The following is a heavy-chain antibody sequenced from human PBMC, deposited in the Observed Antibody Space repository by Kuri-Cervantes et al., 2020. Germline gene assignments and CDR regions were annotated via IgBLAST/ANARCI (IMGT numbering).Heavy chain of an antibody. CDR2: VSSSSSTI. D-gene: IGHD5-12*01. CDR3: AGDNSGFYYNWFDP. CDR1: GFTFSSYS. J-gene: IGHJ5*02. Sequence: GGSLRLSCAASGFTFSSYSMNWVRQAPGKGLEWVSYVSSSSSTIYYADSVKGRFTISRDNAKNSLYLQMNSLRAEDTAVYYCAGDNSGFYYNWFDPWGRGTLVTVSS. V-gene: IGHV3-48*01.